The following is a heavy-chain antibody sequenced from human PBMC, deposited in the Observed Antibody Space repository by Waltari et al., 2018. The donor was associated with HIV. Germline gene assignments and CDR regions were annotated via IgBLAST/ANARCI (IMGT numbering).Heavy chain of an antibody. J-gene: IGHJ6*02. D-gene: IGHD4-4*01. CDR1: GFTFTGYD. V-gene: IGHV3-30*02. CDR2: MRYDGTNK. CDR3: AKEGATLTTSAYFYYYGMDV. Sequence: QVQLVESGGGVVQPGGSLRLSCAASGFTFTGYDIPGVRRAPGKGLEWVAFMRYDGTNKYYADSVKGRFTISRDNSKNSLYLQMNSLRAEDTALYYCAKEGATLTTSAYFYYYGMDVWGQGTTVTVSS.